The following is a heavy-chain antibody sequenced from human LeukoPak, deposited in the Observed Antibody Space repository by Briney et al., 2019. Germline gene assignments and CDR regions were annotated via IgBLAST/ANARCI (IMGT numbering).Heavy chain of an antibody. V-gene: IGHV3-48*02. J-gene: IGHJ3*02. D-gene: IGHD2-15*01. CDR3: ARETGYAFDI. Sequence: GGSLRLSCAASGFTFSGYSMIWVCQAPGRGLEWLSYISSSSSTISYADSVKGRFTISRDNAQNSLFLLMNSLRDEDTAVYYCARETGYAFDIWGQGTMVTVSS. CDR1: GFTFSGYS. CDR2: ISSSSSTI.